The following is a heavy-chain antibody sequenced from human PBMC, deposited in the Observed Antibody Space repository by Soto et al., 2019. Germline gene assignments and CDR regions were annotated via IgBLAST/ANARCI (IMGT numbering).Heavy chain of an antibody. Sequence: GESLKISCKGSGYSFTSYWIGWVRQMPGKGLEWMGIIYPGDSDTRYSPSFQGQVTISADKSISTAYLQWSSLKASDTAMYYCARQGVVVPAAIQTNKVTTGLYGMDVWGQGTTVTVYS. D-gene: IGHD2-2*01. CDR1: GYSFTSYW. J-gene: IGHJ6*02. CDR2: IYPGDSDT. CDR3: ARQGVVVPAAIQTNKVTTGLYGMDV. V-gene: IGHV5-51*01.